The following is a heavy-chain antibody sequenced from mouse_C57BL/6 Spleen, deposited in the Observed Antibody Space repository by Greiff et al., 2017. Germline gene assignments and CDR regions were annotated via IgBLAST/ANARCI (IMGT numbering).Heavy chain of an antibody. CDR2: IDPSDSNT. J-gene: IGHJ1*03. CDR3: ARGYGNCHWYFGV. D-gene: IGHD1-1*01. Sequence: VQLQQPGAELVKPGASVKLSCKASGYTFTSYWMPWVKQRPGQGLEWIGEIDPSDSNTNYNQKFKGKATLTVDTSSSTAYMQLSSLTSEDSAVYYCARGYGNCHWYFGVWGTGATVTVSS. V-gene: IGHV1-50*01. CDR1: GYTFTSYW.